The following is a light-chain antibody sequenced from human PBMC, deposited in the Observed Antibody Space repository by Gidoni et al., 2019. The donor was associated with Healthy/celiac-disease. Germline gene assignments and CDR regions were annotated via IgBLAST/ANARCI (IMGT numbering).Light chain of an antibody. Sequence: IQMTQPPSSLSASVGDRITITCQASQGISNYLNWYQQKPGKAPKLLIYDASNLETGVPSRFSGSGSGTDFTLTISSLQPEDIATYYCQQYDNLPLTFGGGTKVEIK. CDR2: DAS. V-gene: IGKV1-33*01. J-gene: IGKJ4*01. CDR3: QQYDNLPLT. CDR1: QGISNY.